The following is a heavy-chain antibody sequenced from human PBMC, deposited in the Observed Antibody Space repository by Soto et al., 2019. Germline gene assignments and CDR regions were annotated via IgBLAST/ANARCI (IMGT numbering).Heavy chain of an antibody. J-gene: IGHJ4*01. Sequence: QVQLVESGGGVVQPGSSLRLSCAASGFSFKNYAFHWVRQAPGKGLEWVALISHNDEPKIFYADSVHGRFTISRDNFKNTVYPLMNSLSYEDTAVYHCARCARAETYYNAGDYWGQGTQVTVSS. D-gene: IGHD3-10*01. CDR1: GFSFKNYA. CDR3: ARCARAETYYNAGDY. V-gene: IGHV3-30*14. CDR2: ISHNDEPKI.